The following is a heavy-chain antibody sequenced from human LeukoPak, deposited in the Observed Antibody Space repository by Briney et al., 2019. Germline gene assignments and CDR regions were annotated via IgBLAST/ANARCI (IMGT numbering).Heavy chain of an antibody. Sequence: GGSLRGSCAASGFTFSSYAMSWVRQAPGKGLEWVSAISGSGGSTYYADSVKGRFTISRDNSKNTLYLQMNSLRAEDTAVYYCAKVPFDSSGYYYLYYLDYWGQGTLVTVSS. J-gene: IGHJ4*02. CDR1: GFTFSSYA. D-gene: IGHD3-22*01. CDR2: ISGSGGST. CDR3: AKVPFDSSGYYYLYYLDY. V-gene: IGHV3-23*01.